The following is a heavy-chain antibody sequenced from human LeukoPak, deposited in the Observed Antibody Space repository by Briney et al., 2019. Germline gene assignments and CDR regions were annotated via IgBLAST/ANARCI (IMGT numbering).Heavy chain of an antibody. CDR2: MYPNSGNT. CDR1: GYTPTSNV. V-gene: IGHV1-8*01. D-gene: IGHD2-2*01. CDR3: ARGPSCSSMSCPYWFDP. J-gene: IGHJ5*02. Sequence: GSPKASRKPSGYTPTSNVIKGVRQATGQGVGWRGWMYPNSGNTGYAQTFQGRLTVTRNTSMSTAYMELSSLRSDDTAVDYCARGPSCSSMSCPYWFDPWGQGTLVTVSS.